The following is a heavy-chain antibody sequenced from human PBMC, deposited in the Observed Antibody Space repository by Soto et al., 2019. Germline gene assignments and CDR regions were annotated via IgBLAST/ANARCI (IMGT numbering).Heavy chain of an antibody. J-gene: IGHJ3*02. D-gene: IGHD2-15*01. CDR3: AREPRYCRGGSCSITGDAYDI. V-gene: IGHV3-66*01. CDR2: ISNRGDT. Sequence: EVQLVESGGGLVQPGGSLRLSCTASGFIVSNTYVNWVRQAPGKGLEWVSVISNRGDTHYAGSVRGRFSLSRDISDNTLHLQMNNLGVEDTAVYYCAREPRYCRGGSCSITGDAYDIWGQGTMVTVSS. CDR1: GFIVSNTY.